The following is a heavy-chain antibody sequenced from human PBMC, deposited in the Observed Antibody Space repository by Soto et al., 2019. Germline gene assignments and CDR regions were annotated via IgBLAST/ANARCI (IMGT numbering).Heavy chain of an antibody. Sequence: GSLRLSCGASGLTFPTSAMSWVRQAPGKGLEWVSTFAAPVKGRFAISRDDSKNIVYMQMNSLKIDDSAVYYCSTDSYSDMLVVRLDNWGHGTLVTVSS. CDR2: ST. CDR1: GLTFPTSA. CDR3: STDSYSDMLVVRLDN. D-gene: IGHD1-26*01. J-gene: IGHJ4*01. V-gene: IGHV3-15*06.